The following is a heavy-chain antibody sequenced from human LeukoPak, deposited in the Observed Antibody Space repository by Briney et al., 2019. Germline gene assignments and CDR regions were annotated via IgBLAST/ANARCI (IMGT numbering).Heavy chain of an antibody. CDR2: INPNSGGT. J-gene: IGHJ4*02. Sequence: ASVKVSCKASGYTFTGYYMHWVRQAPGQGLEWMGWINPNSGGTNYAQKFQGRVTMTRDTSISTAYMELSRLRSDDTAVYYCARGAERGYSGYDLDYWGQGTLDTVSS. CDR1: GYTFTGYY. D-gene: IGHD5-12*01. V-gene: IGHV1-2*02. CDR3: ARGAERGYSGYDLDY.